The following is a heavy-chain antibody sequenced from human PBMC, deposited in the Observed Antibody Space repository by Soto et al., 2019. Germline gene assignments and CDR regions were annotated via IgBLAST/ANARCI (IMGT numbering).Heavy chain of an antibody. Sequence: ASVKISCKASGYTFTSYGISWVRQAPGQGLEWMGWVSAYNGNTNYAQKLQGRVTMTTDTSTGTAYMELRSLRSDDTAVYYCAREYYSGSGPGYWGQGTLVTVSS. CDR1: GYTFTSYG. J-gene: IGHJ4*02. CDR3: AREYYSGSGPGY. D-gene: IGHD3-10*01. CDR2: VSAYNGNT. V-gene: IGHV1-18*01.